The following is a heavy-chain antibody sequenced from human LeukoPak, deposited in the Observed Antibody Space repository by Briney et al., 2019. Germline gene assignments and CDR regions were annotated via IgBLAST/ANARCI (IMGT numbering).Heavy chain of an antibody. CDR2: ISSSGSTI. CDR1: GFTFSDYY. D-gene: IGHD3-3*01. V-gene: IGHV3-11*01. J-gene: IGHJ5*02. Sequence: GGSLRLSCAASGFTFSDYYMSWIRQAPGKGLGWVSYISSSGSTIYYADSVKGRFTISRDNAKNSLYLQMNSLRAEDTAVYYCARVLRFLEPGWFDPWGQGTLVTVSS. CDR3: ARVLRFLEPGWFDP.